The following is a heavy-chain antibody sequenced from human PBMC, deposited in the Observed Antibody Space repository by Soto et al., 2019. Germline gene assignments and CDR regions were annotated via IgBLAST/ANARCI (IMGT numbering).Heavy chain of an antibody. CDR2: IHHSGST. V-gene: IGHV4-34*01. Sequence: SETLSLTCAVYGGSFSGYYWSWIRQPPGKGLEWIGEIHHSGSTNYIPSLKSRVTMSVDTSKNQFSLKLSSVTAADTAVYFCARGRGAAGTEGWFDPWGQGTLVTVSS. D-gene: IGHD6-13*01. CDR1: GGSFSGYY. CDR3: ARGRGAAGTEGWFDP. J-gene: IGHJ5*02.